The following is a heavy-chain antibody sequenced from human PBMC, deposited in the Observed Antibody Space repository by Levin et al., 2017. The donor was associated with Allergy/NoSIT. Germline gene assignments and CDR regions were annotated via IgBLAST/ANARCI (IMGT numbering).Heavy chain of an antibody. J-gene: IGHJ4*02. Sequence: HAGGSLRLSCTVSGFTFGDYALMWFRQAPGKGLEWVSFIRSNIHGGTTEYAASVRGRFTMSRDDSKSIAYLQMNSLKTEDTAVYFCSRVLVATGPRLDFWGQGTLVTVSS. D-gene: IGHD1-1*01. CDR2: IRSNIHGGTT. CDR1: GFTFGDYA. CDR3: SRVLVATGPRLDF. V-gene: IGHV3-49*03.